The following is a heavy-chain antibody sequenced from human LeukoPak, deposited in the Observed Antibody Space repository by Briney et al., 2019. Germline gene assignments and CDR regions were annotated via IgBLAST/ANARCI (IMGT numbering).Heavy chain of an antibody. CDR2: IYYSGST. CDR3: ARVLSSGYYADY. CDR1: GGSISSSSYY. J-gene: IGHJ4*02. D-gene: IGHD3-22*01. Sequence: SETLSLTCTVSGGSISSSSYYWGWLRQPPGKGLEWIGSIYYSGSTYYNPSLKSRVTISVDTSKNQFSLKLSSVTAADTAVYYCARVLSSGYYADYWGQGTLVTVSS. V-gene: IGHV4-39*07.